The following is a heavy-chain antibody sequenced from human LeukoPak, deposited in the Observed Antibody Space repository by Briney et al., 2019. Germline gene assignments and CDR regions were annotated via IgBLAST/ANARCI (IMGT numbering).Heavy chain of an antibody. CDR1: VDLISLSYYY. J-gene: IGHJ4*02. CDR2: IYYSETT. D-gene: IGHD1-20*01. V-gene: IGHV4-39*07. CDR3: AIATLSSVGAYHWFL. Sequence: SETLSLICSVSVDLISLSYYYWGWIRQTPGKGLEWIGSIYYSETTSYSSSLKSRVTISIDTSKNKFSLKLISVTAADTAVYFCAIATLSSVGAYHWFLWGQGALVTVSS.